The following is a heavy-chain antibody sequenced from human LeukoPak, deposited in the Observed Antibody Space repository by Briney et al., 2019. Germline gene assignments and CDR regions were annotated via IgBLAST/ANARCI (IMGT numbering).Heavy chain of an antibody. D-gene: IGHD3-22*01. CDR1: GGSFSGYY. CDR2: INHSGST. Sequence: PSETLSLTCAVYGGSFSGYYWSWIRQPPGKGLEWIGEINHSGSTNYNPSLKSRVTISVDTSKNQFSLKLSSVTAADTAVYYCARFPYYYDSSGYSGWGQGTLVTVSS. CDR3: ARFPYYYDSSGYSG. V-gene: IGHV4-34*01. J-gene: IGHJ4*02.